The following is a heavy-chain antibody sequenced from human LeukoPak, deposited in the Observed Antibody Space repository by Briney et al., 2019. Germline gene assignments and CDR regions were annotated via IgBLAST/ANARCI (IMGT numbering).Heavy chain of an antibody. Sequence: PSQTLSLTCTVSGGSISSGGYYWSWIRQHPGKGPGWIGYIYNSGSTYYNPSLRSRITISVDTSKNQFSLKLSSVTAADTAVYYCARDVTGTNFFDNWGQGTLVTVSS. CDR3: ARDVTGTNFFDN. CDR1: GGSISSGGYY. D-gene: IGHD1-7*01. J-gene: IGHJ4*02. V-gene: IGHV4-31*03. CDR2: IYNSGST.